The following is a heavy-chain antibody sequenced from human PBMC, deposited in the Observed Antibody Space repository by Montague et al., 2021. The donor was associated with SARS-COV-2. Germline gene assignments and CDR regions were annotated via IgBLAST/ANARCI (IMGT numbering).Heavy chain of an antibody. D-gene: IGHD3-10*01. CDR2: ISSSGSTI. J-gene: IGHJ4*02. V-gene: IGHV3-48*03. Sequence: SLRLSCAASGFTFRTYEMNWVRQAPGKGLEWVSYISSSGSTIYYADSVKGRFTISRDNAKNSLYLQMNSLRAEDTAVYYCARDERFGELDYWGQGTLVTVST. CDR3: ARDERFGELDY. CDR1: GFTFRTYE.